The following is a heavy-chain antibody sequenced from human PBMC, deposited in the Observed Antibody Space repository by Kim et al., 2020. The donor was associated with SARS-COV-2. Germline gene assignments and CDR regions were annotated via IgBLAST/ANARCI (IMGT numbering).Heavy chain of an antibody. CDR2: INHSGST. D-gene: IGHD3-22*01. CDR1: GGSFSGYY. V-gene: IGHV4-34*01. CDR3: ARGRDGIDMLVVVTPYYHYYIDV. Sequence: SETLSLTCAVYGGSFSGYYWRWIRQPPGKGLEWIGEINHSGSTNYNPSLKSRVTISVDTSKNQFSLKLSSVTAADTAVYYWARGRDGIDMLVVVTPYYHYYIDVWGKGTTVTVSS. J-gene: IGHJ6*03.